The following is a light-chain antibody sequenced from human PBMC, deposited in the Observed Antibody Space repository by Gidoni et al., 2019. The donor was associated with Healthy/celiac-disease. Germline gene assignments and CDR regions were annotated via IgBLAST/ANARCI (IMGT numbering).Light chain of an antibody. CDR3: QSADSSGTYVV. CDR2: KDS. J-gene: IGLJ2*01. V-gene: IGLV3-25*02. Sequence: SYALTQPPSVSVSPGQTARITCPGDALPKQYAYWYQQKPGQAPVLVIYKDSERPSGLPERFSGSSSGTTVTLTISGVQAEDEADYYCQSADSSGTYVVFGGGTKLTVL. CDR1: ALPKQY.